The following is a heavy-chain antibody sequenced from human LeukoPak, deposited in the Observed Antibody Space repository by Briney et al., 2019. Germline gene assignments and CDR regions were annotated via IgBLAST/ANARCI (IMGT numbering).Heavy chain of an antibody. J-gene: IGHJ3*02. V-gene: IGHV3-21*01. CDR3: ARDADPPGLSYCGGDCYGAFDI. CDR1: GFTFSSYS. Sequence: GGSLRLSCAASGFTFSSYSMNWVRQAPGKGLEWVSSISSSSSYIYYADSVKGRFTISRDNAKNSLYLQMNSLRAEDTAVYYCARDADPPGLSYCGGDCYGAFDIWGQGTMVTVSS. CDR2: ISSSSSYI. D-gene: IGHD2-21*02.